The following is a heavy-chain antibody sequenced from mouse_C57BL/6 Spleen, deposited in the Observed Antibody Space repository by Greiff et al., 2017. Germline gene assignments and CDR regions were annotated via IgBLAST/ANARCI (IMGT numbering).Heavy chain of an antibody. V-gene: IGHV1-69*01. CDR2: IDPSDSYT. Sequence: VQLQQPGAELVMPGASVKLSCKASGYTFTSYWMHWVKQRPGQGLEWIGEIDPSDSYTNYNQKFKGESTLTVDKSSSTAYMQLSSLTSEDSAVYYCARELAYWGQGTTLTVSS. J-gene: IGHJ2*01. CDR1: GYTFTSYW. D-gene: IGHD4-1*01. CDR3: ARELAY.